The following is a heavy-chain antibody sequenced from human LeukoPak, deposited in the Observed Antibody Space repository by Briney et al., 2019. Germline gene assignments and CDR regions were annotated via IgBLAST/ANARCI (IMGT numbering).Heavy chain of an antibody. CDR2: IYYSGST. CDR3: ASGRVRYYYGSGSYYPFDY. CDR1: GGSISSYY. V-gene: IGHV4-59*05. J-gene: IGHJ4*02. D-gene: IGHD3-10*01. Sequence: PSETLSLTCTVSGGSISSYYWSWIRQPPGKGLEWIGGIYYSGSTYYNPSLKSRVTISVDTSKNQFSLKLSSVTAADTAVYYCASGRVRYYYGSGSYYPFDYWGQGTLVTVSS.